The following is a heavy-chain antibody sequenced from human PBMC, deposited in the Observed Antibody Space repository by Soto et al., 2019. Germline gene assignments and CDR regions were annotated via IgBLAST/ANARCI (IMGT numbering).Heavy chain of an antibody. Sequence: QVQLVQSGAELKKPGASVKVSCKASGYTFSNYDMNWVRQATGQGPEWIGWVNPNNGDTGYAQKFQGRVTLTTDISKTTAYMELTSLRSEDTAIYYCGKVSRKGSAIDFDYWGQGTLITVSS. CDR3: GKVSRKGSAIDFDY. V-gene: IGHV1-8*01. CDR1: GYTFSNYD. CDR2: VNPNNGDT. D-gene: IGHD3-10*01. J-gene: IGHJ4*02.